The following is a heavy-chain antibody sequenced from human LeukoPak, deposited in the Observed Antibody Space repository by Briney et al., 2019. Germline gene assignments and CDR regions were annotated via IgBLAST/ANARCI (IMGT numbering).Heavy chain of an antibody. V-gene: IGHV3-48*03. CDR2: ISSSGSTI. CDR3: AKVPRRLPRFSDYYYYMDV. D-gene: IGHD3-16*01. J-gene: IGHJ6*03. Sequence: SGGSLRLSCAASGFTFSSYEMNWVRQAPGKGLEWVSYISSSGSTIYYADSVKGRFTISRDNSKNTLYLQMNSLRAEDTAVYYCAKVPRRLPRFSDYYYYMDVWGKGTTVTVSS. CDR1: GFTFSSYE.